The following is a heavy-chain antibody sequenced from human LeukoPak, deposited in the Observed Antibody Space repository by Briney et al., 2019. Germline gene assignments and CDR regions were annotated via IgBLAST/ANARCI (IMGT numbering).Heavy chain of an antibody. CDR2: ISGSGGST. CDR1: GFTFSSYS. V-gene: IGHV3-23*01. Sequence: GGSLRLSCAASGFTFSSYSMNWVRQAPGKGLEWVSAISGSGGSTYYADSVKGRFTISRDNSKNTLYLQMNSLRAEDTAVYYCAKGTPYCSSTSCYRVFDYWGQGTLVTVSS. D-gene: IGHD2-2*01. CDR3: AKGTPYCSSTSCYRVFDY. J-gene: IGHJ4*02.